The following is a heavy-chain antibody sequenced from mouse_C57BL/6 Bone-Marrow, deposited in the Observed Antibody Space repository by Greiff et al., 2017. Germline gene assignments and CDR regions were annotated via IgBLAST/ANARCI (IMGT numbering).Heavy chain of an antibody. Sequence: EVQLVESGGDLVKPGGSLKLTCAASGFTFSSYGMSWVRQTPDKRLEWVATISSGGSYTYYPDSVKGRFTISSDYATNTLYLQMSSLKSDDTAMYYCARHGDYYGSSYWYFDVWGTGTTVTVSS. J-gene: IGHJ1*03. D-gene: IGHD1-1*01. CDR2: ISSGGSYT. CDR1: GFTFSSYG. CDR3: ARHGDYYGSSYWYFDV. V-gene: IGHV5-6*01.